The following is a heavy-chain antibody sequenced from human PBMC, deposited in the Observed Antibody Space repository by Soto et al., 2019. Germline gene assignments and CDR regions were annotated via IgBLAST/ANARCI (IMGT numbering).Heavy chain of an antibody. D-gene: IGHD2-8*02. J-gene: IGHJ4*02. V-gene: IGHV4-4*07. CDR3: ARGMTPPGAPAWYYFDS. CDR2: FSLSGTT. CDR1: GASITGSFF. Sequence: SETLCLTWTVSGASITGSFFWSWIRQPAGKGLEWIGRFSLSGTTNYNPSLRSRVTMSADVSKNQFSLRLTSVTAADTALYYCARGMTPPGAPAWYYFDSWGQGTLVTVSS.